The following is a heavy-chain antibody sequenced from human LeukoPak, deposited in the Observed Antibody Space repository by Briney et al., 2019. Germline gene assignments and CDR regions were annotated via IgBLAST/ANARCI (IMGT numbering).Heavy chain of an antibody. CDR1: GFTFSSYS. Sequence: PGGSLRLSCAASGFTFSSYSMNWVRQAPGKGLEWVSSISSSSSYIYYADSVKGRFTISRDNAKNSLYPQMNSLRAEDTAVYYCARDVDTAMVGIWGQGTMVTVSS. V-gene: IGHV3-21*01. D-gene: IGHD5-18*01. CDR3: ARDVDTAMVGI. CDR2: ISSSSSYI. J-gene: IGHJ3*02.